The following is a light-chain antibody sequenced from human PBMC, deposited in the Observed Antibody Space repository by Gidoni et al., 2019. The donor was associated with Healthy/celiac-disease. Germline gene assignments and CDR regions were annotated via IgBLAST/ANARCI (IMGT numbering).Light chain of an antibody. CDR1: HGISSY. Sequence: IPLTQCPSFLSASVGDSRTITCRARHGISSYLDWYQQKPEKAPKLLISAASTLQRGVPSRFSGSGSGTEFPLTISRLQPEDFAAYYCQQLNSYPPCTFGPGTKVDIK. CDR2: AAS. V-gene: IGKV1-9*01. J-gene: IGKJ3*01. CDR3: QQLNSYPPCT.